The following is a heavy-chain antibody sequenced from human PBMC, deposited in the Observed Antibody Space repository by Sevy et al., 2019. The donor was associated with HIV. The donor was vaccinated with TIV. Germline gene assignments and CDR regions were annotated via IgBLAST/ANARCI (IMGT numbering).Heavy chain of an antibody. CDR1: GGSISSYY. Sequence: SETLSLTCTVSGGSISSYYWSWIRQPPGKGLEWIGYIYYSGSTNYNPSLKSRVTISVDTSKNQFSLKLGSVTAADTAVYYCARNPLTAMVYFDYWGQGTLVTVSS. CDR3: ARNPLTAMVYFDY. J-gene: IGHJ4*02. V-gene: IGHV4-59*13. D-gene: IGHD5-18*01. CDR2: IYYSGST.